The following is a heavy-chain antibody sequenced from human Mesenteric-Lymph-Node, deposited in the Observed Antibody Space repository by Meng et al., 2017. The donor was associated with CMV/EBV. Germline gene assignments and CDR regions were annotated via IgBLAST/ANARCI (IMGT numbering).Heavy chain of an antibody. J-gene: IGHJ6*02. V-gene: IGHV1-69*10. D-gene: IGHD5-12*01. Sequence: SVQVSCQASVGTFSNYAISWLRQAPGQGLEWMGGSVPVLGIADSAQKFQGRVTINADRSTSTAYMELRSLRSEDTAVYYCARGYSGYDLSYHYYALDVWGQGTTVTVSS. CDR3: ARGYSGYDLSYHYYALDV. CDR2: SVPVLGIA. CDR1: VGTFSNYA.